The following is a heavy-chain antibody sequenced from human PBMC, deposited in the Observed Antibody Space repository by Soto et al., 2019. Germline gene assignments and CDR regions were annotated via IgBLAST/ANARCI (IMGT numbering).Heavy chain of an antibody. J-gene: IGHJ4*02. Sequence: PSETLSLTCAVYGGSFSGYYWSWIRQPPGKGLEWIGEINHSGSTNYNPSLKSRVTISVDTSKNQFSLKLSSVTAADTAVYYCARGDGVVAATSSFGYWGQGTLVTVSS. D-gene: IGHD2-15*01. V-gene: IGHV4-34*01. CDR1: GGSFSGYY. CDR2: INHSGST. CDR3: ARGDGVVAATSSFGY.